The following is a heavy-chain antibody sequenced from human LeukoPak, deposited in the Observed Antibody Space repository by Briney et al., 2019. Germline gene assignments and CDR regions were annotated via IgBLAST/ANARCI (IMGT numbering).Heavy chain of an antibody. J-gene: IGHJ6*02. D-gene: IGHD2-2*01. CDR2: INAGNGNT. Sequence: GASGKVSCKASGYTFTSYAMHWVRQAPGQRLEWMGWINAGNGNTKYSQKFQGRVTITRDTSASTAYMELSSLRSEDTAVYYCARESFIYAGGGMDVWGQGTTVTVSS. CDR1: GYTFTSYA. CDR3: ARESFIYAGGGMDV. V-gene: IGHV1-3*01.